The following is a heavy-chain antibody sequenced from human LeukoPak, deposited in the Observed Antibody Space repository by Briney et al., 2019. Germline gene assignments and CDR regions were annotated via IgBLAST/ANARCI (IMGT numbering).Heavy chain of an antibody. Sequence: RGSLRLSCAASGFTFSSYAMSWVRQAPGKGLEWVSAISGSGGSTYYADSVKGRFTISRDNSKNTLYLQMNSLRAEDTAVYYCAKNMRNLKRELLWFGELSFDYWGQGTLVTVSS. V-gene: IGHV3-23*01. J-gene: IGHJ4*02. D-gene: IGHD3-10*01. CDR1: GFTFSSYA. CDR2: ISGSGGST. CDR3: AKNMRNLKRELLWFGELSFDY.